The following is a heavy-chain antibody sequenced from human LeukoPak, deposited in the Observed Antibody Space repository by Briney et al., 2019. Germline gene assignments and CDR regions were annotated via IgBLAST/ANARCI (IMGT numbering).Heavy chain of an antibody. CDR2: INPNSGGT. J-gene: IGHJ3*02. CDR1: GYTFTGYY. D-gene: IGHD3-10*01. Sequence: ASVKVSCKASGYTFTGYYMHWVRQAPGQGLEWMGWINPNSGGTNYAQKFQGRVTMTRDTSISTAYMELSRLRSDDTAVYYCARDRITMEDFGYDAFDIWGQGTMVTVSS. CDR3: ARDRITMEDFGYDAFDI. V-gene: IGHV1-2*02.